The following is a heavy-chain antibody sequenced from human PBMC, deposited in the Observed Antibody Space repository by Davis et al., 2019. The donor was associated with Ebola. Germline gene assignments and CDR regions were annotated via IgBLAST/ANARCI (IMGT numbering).Heavy chain of an antibody. CDR1: GGSISSYY. J-gene: IGHJ4*02. Sequence: PSETLSLTCTVSGGSISSYYWSWIRQPPGKGLEWIGYIYYSGSTYYNPSLKSRVTISVDTSKNQFSLKLSSVTAADTAVYYCARGGDCSGGSCYGYWGQGTLVTVSS. V-gene: IGHV4-59*08. CDR2: IYYSGST. CDR3: ARGGDCSGGSCYGY. D-gene: IGHD2-15*01.